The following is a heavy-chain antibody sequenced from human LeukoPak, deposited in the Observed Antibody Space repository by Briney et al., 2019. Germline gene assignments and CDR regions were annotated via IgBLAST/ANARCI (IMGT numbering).Heavy chain of an antibody. D-gene: IGHD3-10*01. CDR2: ISSSSSTI. V-gene: IGHV3-48*02. CDR3: ARVSGGHYGSGSYTAEGV. Sequence: PGGSLRLSCAASGFTFSTYSMNWVRQAPGEGLEWVSYISSSSSTIYYADSVKGRFTISRDNAKNSLYLQMNSLRDEDTALYYCARVSGGHYGSGSYTAEGVWGQGTTVTVSS. CDR1: GFTFSTYS. J-gene: IGHJ6*02.